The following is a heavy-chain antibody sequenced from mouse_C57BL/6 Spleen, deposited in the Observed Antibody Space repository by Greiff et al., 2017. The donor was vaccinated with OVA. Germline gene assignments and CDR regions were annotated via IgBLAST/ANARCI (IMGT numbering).Heavy chain of an antibody. CDR3: ARQLGRWYFDV. V-gene: IGHV5-9*01. D-gene: IGHD4-1*01. Sequence: EVMLVESGGGLVKPGGSLKLSCAASGFTFSSYTMSWVRQTPEKRLEWVATISGGGGNTYYPDSVKGRFTISRDNAKNTLYLQMSSLRSEDTALDYCARQLGRWYFDVWGTGTTVTVSS. CDR2: ISGGGGNT. CDR1: GFTFSSYT. J-gene: IGHJ1*03.